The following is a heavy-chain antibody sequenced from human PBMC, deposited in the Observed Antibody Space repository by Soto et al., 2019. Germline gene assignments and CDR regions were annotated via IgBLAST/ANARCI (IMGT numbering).Heavy chain of an antibody. CDR1: GYTFTNYY. CDR3: ARGLAAGDY. J-gene: IGHJ4*02. D-gene: IGHD6-13*01. V-gene: IGHV1-46*01. CDR2: INPNGGST. Sequence: QVQLVQSGAEVKNPGASVKGSCKASGYTFTNYYIHWVRQAPGQGLEWMAIINPNGGSTNYAQEFQGRVTLARDTFTNTVYMELSSLRSEDTAIYYCARGLAAGDYWGQGTLVTVSS.